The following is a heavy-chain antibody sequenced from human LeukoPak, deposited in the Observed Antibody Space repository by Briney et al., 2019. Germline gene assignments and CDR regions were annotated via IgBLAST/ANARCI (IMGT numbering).Heavy chain of an antibody. Sequence: GGSLRLSCTASGFTFGDYAMSWFRQAPGKGLEWVGFIRSKAYGGTTEYAASVKGRFTISRDDSKSIAYLQMNSLKTEDTAVYYCTVYDSSGYLPFDPWGQGTLVTVSS. CDR3: TVYDSSGYLPFDP. D-gene: IGHD3-22*01. V-gene: IGHV3-49*03. CDR2: IRSKAYGGTT. J-gene: IGHJ5*02. CDR1: GFTFGDYA.